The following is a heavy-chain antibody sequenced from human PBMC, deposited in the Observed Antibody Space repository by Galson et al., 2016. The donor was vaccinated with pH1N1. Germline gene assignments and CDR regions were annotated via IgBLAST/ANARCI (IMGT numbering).Heavy chain of an antibody. D-gene: IGHD3-10*01. V-gene: IGHV1-18*01. CDR3: ARTYYFGSVSSGSDYYYYYMDV. CDR2: TSPYSGNT. CDR1: GYSFSSFG. Sequence: SVKVSCKASGYSFSSFGISWVRQAPGQGLEWMAWTSPYSGNTTYVPKLQGRVTLTTDTSTSTAFMELRSLRFDDTAVYYCARTYYFGSVSSGSDYYYYYMDVWGKGTTVTVSS. J-gene: IGHJ6*03.